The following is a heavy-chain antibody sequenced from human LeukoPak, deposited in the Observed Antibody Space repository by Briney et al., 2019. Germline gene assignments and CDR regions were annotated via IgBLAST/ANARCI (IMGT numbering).Heavy chain of an antibody. J-gene: IGHJ4*02. D-gene: IGHD6-19*01. CDR2: ISSSGSTI. CDR3: ARDRDVEAVAGPGFFDY. Sequence: GGSLRLSCAASGFTFSSYEMNWVRQAPGKGLEWVSYISSSGSTIYYADSVKGRFTISRDNAKNSLYLQMNSLRAEDTAAYYCARDRDVEAVAGPGFFDYWGQGTLVTVSS. CDR1: GFTFSSYE. V-gene: IGHV3-48*03.